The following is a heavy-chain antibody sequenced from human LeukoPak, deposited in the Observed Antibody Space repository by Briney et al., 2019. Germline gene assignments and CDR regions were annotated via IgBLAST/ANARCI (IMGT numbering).Heavy chain of an antibody. CDR3: ARGSGLSISSVITPSVS. D-gene: IGHD6-6*01. CDR2: INPNSGGT. J-gene: IGHJ5*02. Sequence: ASVKVPCKSSACTFTDCYMDLGRQAPGQGLEWMGWINPNSGGTHYAQKFQGRVTMTRDTSISTAYMELRGLRSDDTAVYYCARGSGLSISSVITPSVSWGQGALVTVSS. CDR1: ACTFTDCY. V-gene: IGHV1-2*02.